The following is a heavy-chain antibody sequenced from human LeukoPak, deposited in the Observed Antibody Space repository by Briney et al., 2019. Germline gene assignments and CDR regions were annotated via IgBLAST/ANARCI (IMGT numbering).Heavy chain of an antibody. J-gene: IGHJ4*02. V-gene: IGHV4-31*03. D-gene: IGHD3-22*01. CDR2: IYYSGST. Sequence: SETLSLTCTVSGGSISSGGYYWSWIRQHPGKGLEWIGYIYYSGSTYYYPSLKSRVTISVDTSKNQFSLKLSSMTAADTAVCYCAREHSSGYYYWGQGTLVTVSS. CDR3: AREHSSGYYY. CDR1: GGSISSGGYY.